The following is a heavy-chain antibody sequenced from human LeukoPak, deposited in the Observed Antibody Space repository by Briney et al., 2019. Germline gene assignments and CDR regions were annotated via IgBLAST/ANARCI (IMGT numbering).Heavy chain of an antibody. J-gene: IGHJ4*02. CDR2: INPNSGGT. D-gene: IGHD2-21*02. V-gene: IGHV1-2*02. CDR3: ARSVVVTAIHFDY. CDR1: GYTFTGYY. Sequence: ASVKVSCKASGYTFTGYYMHWVRQAPGQGLEWMGWINPNSGGTNYAQKFQGRVTMTRGTSISTAYMELSRLRSDDTAVYYCARSVVVTAIHFDYWGQGTLVTVSS.